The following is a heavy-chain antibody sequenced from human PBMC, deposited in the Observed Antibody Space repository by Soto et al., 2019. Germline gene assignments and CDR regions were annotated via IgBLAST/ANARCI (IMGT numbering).Heavy chain of an antibody. CDR1: GFTFSSYS. V-gene: IGHV3-21*01. Sequence: EVQLVESGGGLVKPGGSLRLSCAASGFTFSSYSMNWVRQAPGKGLELVSSISRSSSYIYYADSVKGRFTISRDNAKNSLYLQMNSLRAEDTAVYYCARSVRDGYNSNWGHGNLVTVSA. CDR3: ARSVRDGYNSN. D-gene: IGHD5-12*01. CDR2: ISRSSSYI. J-gene: IGHJ4*01.